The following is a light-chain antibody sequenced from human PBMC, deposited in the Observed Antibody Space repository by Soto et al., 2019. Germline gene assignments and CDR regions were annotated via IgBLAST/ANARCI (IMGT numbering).Light chain of an antibody. V-gene: IGKV1-39*01. CDR1: QSISNY. Sequence: IQMTQSPSSLSASVGDRVTLTCRASQSISNYLNWYQQKPGKAPKLLIYAASSLQSGVPSRFSGSGAGTDFTLTISSLQPDDFATYYCQHYNSYSEAFGQGTKVDIK. J-gene: IGKJ1*01. CDR3: QHYNSYSEA. CDR2: AAS.